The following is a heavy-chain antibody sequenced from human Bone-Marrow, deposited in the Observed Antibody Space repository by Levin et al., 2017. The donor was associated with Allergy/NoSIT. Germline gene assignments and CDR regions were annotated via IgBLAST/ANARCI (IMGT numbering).Heavy chain of an antibody. CDR3: ATRPRVLLWLGELSHFDY. Sequence: SQTLSLTCAVSGGSINSTNGWSWVRQPPGRGLEWIGEFYHSGGPNYSPSLKSRVTISVDRSKNHFSLNLRSVTAADTALYYCATRPRVLLWLGELSHFDYWGQGILVTVSS. J-gene: IGHJ4*02. V-gene: IGHV4-4*02. CDR2: FYHSGGP. CDR1: GGSINSTNG. D-gene: IGHD3-10*01.